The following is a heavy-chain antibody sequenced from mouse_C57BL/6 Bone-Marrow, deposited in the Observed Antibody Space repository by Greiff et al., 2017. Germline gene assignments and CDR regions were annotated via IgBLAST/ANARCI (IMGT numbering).Heavy chain of an antibody. V-gene: IGHV1-9*01. CDR3: ARARYDYDYWDY. D-gene: IGHD2-4*01. CDR1: GYTFTGYW. J-gene: IGHJ2*01. Sequence: VQLQQSGAELMKPGASVKLSCKATGYTFTGYWIEWVKQRPGHGLEWIGEILPGSGSTNYNEKFKGKATFTADTSSNTAYVQLSSLTTEDSDIYVYARARYDYDYWDYWGRGTNLTVSS. CDR2: ILPGSGST.